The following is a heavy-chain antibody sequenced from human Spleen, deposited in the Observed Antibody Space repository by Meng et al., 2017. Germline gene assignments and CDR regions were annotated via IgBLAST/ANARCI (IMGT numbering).Heavy chain of an antibody. CDR1: GYTFTSYG. Sequence: QVHLVQSGAEVKKPGASVKVSCNASGYTFTSYGISWVRQAPGQGLEWMGWISDNNGNTKYAQNYQGRVTLTTDTSTNTAYMEVRSLRFDDTAVYYCARDSGSGWAEDYFDYWGQGTLVTVSS. CDR3: ARDSGSGWAEDYFDY. J-gene: IGHJ4*02. CDR2: ISDNNGNT. D-gene: IGHD6-19*01. V-gene: IGHV1-18*01.